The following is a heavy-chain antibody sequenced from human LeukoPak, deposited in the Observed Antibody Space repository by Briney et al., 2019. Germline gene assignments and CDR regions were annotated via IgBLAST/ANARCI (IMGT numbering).Heavy chain of an antibody. J-gene: IGHJ4*02. CDR2: ISGSTTT. Sequence: GGSLRLSCAASGFTFSSYAMSWVRQAPGRGLEWVSVISGSTTTDYADSVKGRFTISRDNSKNTLYLQMNSLRAEDTAVYYCARRPYDSSGYYFVYWGQGTLVTVSS. CDR3: ARRPYDSSGYYFVY. V-gene: IGHV3-23*01. CDR1: GFTFSSYA. D-gene: IGHD3-22*01.